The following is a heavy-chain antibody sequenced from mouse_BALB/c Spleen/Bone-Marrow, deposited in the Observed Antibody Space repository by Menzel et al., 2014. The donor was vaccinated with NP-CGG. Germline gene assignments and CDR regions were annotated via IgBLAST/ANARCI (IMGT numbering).Heavy chain of an antibody. CDR1: GYTFTNYW. J-gene: IGHJ4*01. CDR2: INPSTGYT. Sequence: VQLQESGADLAKPGASMKMSCKASGYTFTNYWMRWVKQRPGQGLEWIGNINPSTGYTEYSQKFRDKATLTADKSSSTAYMQLSSLTSEDSAVYYCTRDNYEAMDYWGQGTSVTVSS. V-gene: IGHV1-7*01. CDR3: TRDNYEAMDY. D-gene: IGHD1-3*01.